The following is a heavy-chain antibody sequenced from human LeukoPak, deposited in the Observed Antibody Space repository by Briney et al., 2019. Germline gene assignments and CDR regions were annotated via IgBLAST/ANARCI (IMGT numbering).Heavy chain of an antibody. CDR3: ARDYYDSSGFGAFDI. D-gene: IGHD3-22*01. CDR1: GYSFTGYY. J-gene: IGHJ3*02. V-gene: IGHV1-2*02. Sequence: ASVKDSCKASGYSFTGYYMHWVRQAPGQGLEWMGWINPNSGGTNYAQKFQGRVTMTRDTSISTAYMELSRLRSDDTAVYYCARDYYDSSGFGAFDIWGQGTMVTVSS. CDR2: INPNSGGT.